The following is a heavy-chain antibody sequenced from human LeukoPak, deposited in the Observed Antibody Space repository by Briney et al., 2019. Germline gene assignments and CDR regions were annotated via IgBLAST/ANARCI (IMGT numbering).Heavy chain of an antibody. CDR1: GFTFSYYS. CDR2: SNTDGTI. V-gene: IGHV3-48*02. CDR3: VRDRDYAFDF. J-gene: IGHJ3*01. Sequence: GGSLRLSCAASGFTFSYYSMNWVRQAPGKGLEWISYSNTDGTISYADSVKGRFTIFRDNAENSLYLQMNSLRDEDTAVYFCVRDRDYAFDFWGQGTMVTVSS.